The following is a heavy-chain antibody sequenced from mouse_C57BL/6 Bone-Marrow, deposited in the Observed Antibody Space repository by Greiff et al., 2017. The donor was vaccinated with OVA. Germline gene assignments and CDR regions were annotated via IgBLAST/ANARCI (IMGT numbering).Heavy chain of an antibody. J-gene: IGHJ3*01. D-gene: IGHD2-10*01. CDR3: ARWGPTMVIAY. V-gene: IGHV1-81*01. CDR2: IYPRSGNT. CDR1: GYTFTSYG. Sequence: VQLQESGAELARPGASVKLSCKASGYTFTSYGISWVKQRTGQGLEWIGEIYPRSGNTYYNEKFKGKATLTADKSSSTAYMELRSLTSEDSAVYFCARWGPTMVIAYWGQGTLVTVSA.